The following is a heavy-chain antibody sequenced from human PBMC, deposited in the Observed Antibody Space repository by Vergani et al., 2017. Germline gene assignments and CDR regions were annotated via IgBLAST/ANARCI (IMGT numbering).Heavy chain of an antibody. Sequence: QVQLVQSGAEVKKPGASVKVSCKASGYTFTGYYMHWVRQAPGQGLEWMGWINPNSGGTNYAQKFQGRVTMTRDTSISTAYMELSRLRSDDTAVYYCARGRYYYGAGSYYNEGIDPWGQGTLVTVSS. CDR3: ARGRYYYGAGSYYNEGIDP. J-gene: IGHJ5*02. CDR1: GYTFTGYY. D-gene: IGHD3-10*01. V-gene: IGHV1-2*02. CDR2: INPNSGGT.